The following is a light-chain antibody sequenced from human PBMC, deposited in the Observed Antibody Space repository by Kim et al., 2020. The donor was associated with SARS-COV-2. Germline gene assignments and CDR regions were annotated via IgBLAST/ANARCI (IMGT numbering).Light chain of an antibody. Sequence: SPGERATLSCRASQSVTSTYLAWYQQKPGQAPRLLIYGASSRAAGIPDRFSGSGSGTDFTLTISRLEPEDFAVYYCQQYGSSPLTFGGGTKVDIK. V-gene: IGKV3-20*01. CDR3: QQYGSSPLT. CDR1: QSVTSTY. J-gene: IGKJ4*01. CDR2: GAS.